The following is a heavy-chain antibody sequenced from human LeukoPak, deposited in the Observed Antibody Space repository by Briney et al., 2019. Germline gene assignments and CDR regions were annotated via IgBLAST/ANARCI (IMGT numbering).Heavy chain of an antibody. D-gene: IGHD6-19*01. CDR3: AKNIAVAGTPAFDI. CDR1: GFTFSGYA. Sequence: PGGSLRLSCAASGFTFSGYAMSGVRQAPGKGREWGSVISVGGDSGGSTFYEDSVKRRFTIYRENHKNTLYLQMNSLRAEDTAVYYCAKNIAVAGTPAFDIWGQGTMVTVSS. CDR2: ISVGGDSGGST. V-gene: IGHV3-23*01. J-gene: IGHJ3*02.